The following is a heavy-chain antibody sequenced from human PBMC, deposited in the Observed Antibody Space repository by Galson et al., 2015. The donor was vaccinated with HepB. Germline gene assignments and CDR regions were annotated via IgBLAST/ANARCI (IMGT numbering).Heavy chain of an antibody. CDR3: ARTLLFHPTTMVRGFYYMDV. CDR1: GFSLSTSGMC. Sequence: PALVKPTQTLTLTCTFSGFSLSTSGMCVSWIRQPPGKALEWLARIDWDDDKYYSTSLKTRLTISKDTSKNQVVLTMTNMDPVDTATYYCARTLLFHPTTMVRGFYYMDVWGKGTTVTVSS. V-gene: IGHV2-70*11. CDR2: IDWDDDK. J-gene: IGHJ6*03. D-gene: IGHD3-10*01.